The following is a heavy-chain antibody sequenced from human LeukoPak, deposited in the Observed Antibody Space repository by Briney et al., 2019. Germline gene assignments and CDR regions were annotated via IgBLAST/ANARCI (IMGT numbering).Heavy chain of an antibody. CDR2: IYSTGST. V-gene: IGHV4-4*07. J-gene: IGHJ6*03. CDR3: ARVVVAAFYYYYYYMDV. D-gene: IGHD2-15*01. CDR1: GVSISVNY. Sequence: SETLSLTCAVSGVSISVNYWTWIRQSAGKGLEWIGRIYSTGSTNYNPSLKSRVTISIDRSKNQFSLRLRSVTAADTAVYYCARVVVAAFYYYYYYMDVWGKGTTVTISS.